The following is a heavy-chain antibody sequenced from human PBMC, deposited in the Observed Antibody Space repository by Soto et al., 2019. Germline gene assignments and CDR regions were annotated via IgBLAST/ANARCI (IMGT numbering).Heavy chain of an antibody. Sequence: ASVKVSCKASGYTFTGYYMHWVRRAPGQGLEWMGWINPNSGGTNYAQKFQGWVTMTRDTSISTAYMELSRLRSDDTAVYYCARVRGYSYGHDAFDIWGQGTMVTVSS. CDR3: ARVRGYSYGHDAFDI. CDR2: INPNSGGT. J-gene: IGHJ3*02. CDR1: GYTFTGYY. D-gene: IGHD5-18*01. V-gene: IGHV1-2*04.